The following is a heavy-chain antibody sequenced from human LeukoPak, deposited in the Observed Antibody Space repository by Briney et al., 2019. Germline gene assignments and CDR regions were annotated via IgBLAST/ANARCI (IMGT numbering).Heavy chain of an antibody. Sequence: GGSLRLSCAASGFTFSSYAMSWVRQAPGKGLERVSSIRGSGTNTYYADSVKGRFTISRDNSRNLLFLQMSSLRVEDTAVYYCAKRRHYYGSGDYYRDPWGQGTLVTVSS. CDR1: GFTFSSYA. CDR2: IRGSGTNT. J-gene: IGHJ5*02. D-gene: IGHD3-10*01. CDR3: AKRRHYYGSGDYYRDP. V-gene: IGHV3-23*01.